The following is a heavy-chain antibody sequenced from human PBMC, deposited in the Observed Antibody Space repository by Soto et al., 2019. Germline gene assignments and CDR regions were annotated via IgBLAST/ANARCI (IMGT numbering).Heavy chain of an antibody. Sequence: QVQLQQSGPGLLKPSQTLSLTCDVSGYSVSTYSAAWNWIRQSPSRGLEWLGRTYFNSKWYNDYEVSVESRITINPDTSKTQFSLQLTSVTAEDTAVYFCARAWGSGWYLDHWGQGTLVTVSS. CDR1: GYSVSTYSAA. J-gene: IGHJ5*02. CDR2: TYFNSKWYN. CDR3: ARAWGSGWYLDH. D-gene: IGHD6-19*01. V-gene: IGHV6-1*01.